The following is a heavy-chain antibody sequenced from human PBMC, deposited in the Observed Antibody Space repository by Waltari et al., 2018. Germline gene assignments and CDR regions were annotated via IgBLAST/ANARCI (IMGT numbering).Heavy chain of an antibody. J-gene: IGHJ4*02. CDR1: GFTFSLHD. Sequence: QVQVVDSGGGVVQPGGSLRLSCAASGFTFSLHDMQWVRQAPGKGLEWVAFIRNDGGNAYDADSAKGRFTISRDNSKNMVYLQMNSLRPEDTAMYFCIKGGTSFDWWGQGTLVTVSS. D-gene: IGHD1-26*01. CDR3: IKGGTSFDW. V-gene: IGHV3-30*02. CDR2: IRNDGGNA.